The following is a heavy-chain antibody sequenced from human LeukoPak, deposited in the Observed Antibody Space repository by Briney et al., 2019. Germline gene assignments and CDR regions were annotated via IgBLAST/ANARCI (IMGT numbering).Heavy chain of an antibody. CDR3: ARWYSSGWAFDY. Sequence: SETLSLTWTVSGGTLSSYYWNWIRQPPGKGLEWIGYIHYSGSTKYNPSLKSRVTISVDTSKNQFSLKLSSVTAADTAVYYGARWYSSGWAFDYWGQGTLVTVSS. CDR1: GGTLSSYY. J-gene: IGHJ4*02. CDR2: IHYSGST. D-gene: IGHD6-19*01. V-gene: IGHV4-59*08.